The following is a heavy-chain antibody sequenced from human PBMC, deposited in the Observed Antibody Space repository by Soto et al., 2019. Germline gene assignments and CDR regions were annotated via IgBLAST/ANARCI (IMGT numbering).Heavy chain of an antibody. J-gene: IGHJ4*02. V-gene: IGHV4-30-4*01. CDR3: ARVGGLGATTIDY. Sequence: QVQLQESGPGLVKPSQTLSLTCTVSGGSISSGDYYWSWIRQPPGKGLEWIGYIYYSGSTYYNPSLKSRVTISVDTSKIQFALKVSSVAAADTAVYYCARVGGLGATTIDYWGQGTLVTVSS. CDR2: IYYSGST. CDR1: GGSISSGDYY. D-gene: IGHD1-1*01.